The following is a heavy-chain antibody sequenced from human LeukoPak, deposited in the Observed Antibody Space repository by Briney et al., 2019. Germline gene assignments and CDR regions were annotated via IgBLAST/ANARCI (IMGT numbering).Heavy chain of an antibody. V-gene: IGHV3-21*01. J-gene: IGHJ4*02. D-gene: IGHD3-3*01. CDR1: GFTFSSYS. Sequence: GGSLRLSCAASGFTFSSYSMNWVRQAPGKGLEWVSSISSSSSYIYYADSVKGRFTISRDNAKNSLYLQMNSLRAEDTAVYYCARAGGDFWSGYSDYWGQGTLVTVSS. CDR2: ISSSSSYI. CDR3: ARAGGDFWSGYSDY.